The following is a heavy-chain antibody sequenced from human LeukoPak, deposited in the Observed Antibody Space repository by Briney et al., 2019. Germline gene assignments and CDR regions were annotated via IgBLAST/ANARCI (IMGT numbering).Heavy chain of an antibody. CDR2: MNPNSGNI. Sequence: ASVKVSCKASGYTFTSYDINWVRQATGHGLEWMGWMNPNSGNIFYAQKFQGRLTMTRNTSISTAYMELSSLRSEDTAVYYCARVFFVDTAMNPFDYWGQGALVTVSS. CDR1: GYTFTSYD. D-gene: IGHD5-18*01. J-gene: IGHJ4*02. CDR3: ARVFFVDTAMNPFDY. V-gene: IGHV1-8*01.